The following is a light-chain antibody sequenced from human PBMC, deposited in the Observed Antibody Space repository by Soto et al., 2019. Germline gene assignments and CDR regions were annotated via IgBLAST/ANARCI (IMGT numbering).Light chain of an antibody. CDR2: EAS. CDR1: QGIGIY. J-gene: IGKJ4*01. Sequence: IHMTHSPSSLSASVLYRVTSTFLSIQGIGIYLNWYQQKPGKAPKLLIYEASALHSGVPSRFSGSGSGTDFTDFTLTIRSLQPDDFATYSCQQSYNAPITFGGGTKV. V-gene: IGKV1-39*01. CDR3: QQSYNAPIT.